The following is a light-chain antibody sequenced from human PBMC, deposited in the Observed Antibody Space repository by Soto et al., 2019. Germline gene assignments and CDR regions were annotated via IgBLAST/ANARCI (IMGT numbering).Light chain of an antibody. CDR1: SSNIGAGYD. J-gene: IGLJ2*01. Sequence: QSVLTQPPSVSGAPGQRVTISCTGSSSNIGAGYDVHWYQQLPGTAPKLLIYANNHRPSGVPDRFSGSKSGTSASLAITGLQAEDEADYYCQSYDTSLSGDVVFGGGTKVTVL. CDR3: QSYDTSLSGDVV. V-gene: IGLV1-40*01. CDR2: ANN.